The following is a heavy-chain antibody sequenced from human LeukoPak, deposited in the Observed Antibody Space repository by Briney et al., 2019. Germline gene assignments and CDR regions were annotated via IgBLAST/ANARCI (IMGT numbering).Heavy chain of an antibody. V-gene: IGHV4-39*07. D-gene: IGHD1-26*01. J-gene: IGHJ4*02. Sequence: PSETLPLTCSVSGGSVSGTNYYWAWIRQPPEKGLEWIGTIYYSGSTYYNVSLKSRVTISVDTSKNKFSLNLSSVTAADTAVYYCARLRSPGDFDYWGQGTLVTVSS. CDR3: ARLRSPGDFDY. CDR1: GGSVSGTNYY. CDR2: IYYSGST.